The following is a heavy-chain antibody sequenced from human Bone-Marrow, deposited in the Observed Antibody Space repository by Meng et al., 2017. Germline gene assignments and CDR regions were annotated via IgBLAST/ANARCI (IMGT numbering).Heavy chain of an antibody. CDR2: INPNSGDA. Sequence: QLGPSGAEVKTSGASVEVLCKTSGYTFTSNDFNGLRQAAGQALEWMGWINPNSGDAGYAQKFTGRVPITMNTSISTAYMALSSLRSEYSAVYYCARGLPFHHWGQGTLVTVSS. V-gene: IGHV1-8*03. CDR1: GYTFTSND. CDR3: ARGLPFHH. J-gene: IGHJ1*01.